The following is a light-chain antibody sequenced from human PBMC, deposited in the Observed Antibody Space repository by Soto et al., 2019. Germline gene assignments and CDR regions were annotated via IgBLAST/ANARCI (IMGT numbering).Light chain of an antibody. CDR1: NSNVGNSY. Sequence: QSVLTQPPSVSAAPGEKVTISCSGSNSNVGNSYVSWYQQLPGTAPKIIMYGSTERPSGIPDRFSGSKSGTSATLGITGLQTGDEADYYCLAWDSSLRVWVFGGGTQLTVL. CDR2: GST. V-gene: IGLV1-51*02. CDR3: LAWDSSLRVWV. J-gene: IGLJ3*02.